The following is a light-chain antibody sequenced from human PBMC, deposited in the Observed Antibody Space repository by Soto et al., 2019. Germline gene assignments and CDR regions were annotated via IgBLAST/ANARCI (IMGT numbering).Light chain of an antibody. V-gene: IGKV3-20*01. CDR2: GAS. J-gene: IGKJ5*01. CDR3: QQYNTYST. CDR1: QSVSSTY. Sequence: EIVLTQSPGTLSLSPGERATLSCRASQSVSSTYLAWYQQKPGQAPRLLIFGASSRATGIPDRFSGSGSGTDFTLTISSLQPDDFATDYCQQYNTYSTFGQGTRLEIK.